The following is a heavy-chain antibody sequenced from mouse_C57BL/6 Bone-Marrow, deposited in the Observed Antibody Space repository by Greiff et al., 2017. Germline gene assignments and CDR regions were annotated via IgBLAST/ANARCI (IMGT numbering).Heavy chain of an antibody. D-gene: IGHD1-1*01. Sequence: VKLQESGPGLVQPSQSLSITCTVSGFSLTSYGVHWVRQSPGQGLEWLGVIWSGGSTAYNAAFISRLSISKDNSKSQFFFKINSLQADDTAIDYGARNRRLLRLDYAMDYWGQGTSVTVSS. V-gene: IGHV2-2*01. CDR1: GFSLTSYG. CDR2: IWSGGST. CDR3: ARNRRLLRLDYAMDY. J-gene: IGHJ4*01.